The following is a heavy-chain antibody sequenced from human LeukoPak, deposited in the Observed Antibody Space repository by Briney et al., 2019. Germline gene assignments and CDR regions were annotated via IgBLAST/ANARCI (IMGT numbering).Heavy chain of an antibody. CDR2: IIPIFGTA. J-gene: IGHJ4*02. Sequence: SVKLSCKASRGTFSSYAINWVRQAPGQGLEWMGGIIPIFGTANYAQKFQGRVTITADESTSTAYMELSSLRSEDTAVYYCASLGGGSTVTTYLNYWGQGTLVTVSS. CDR3: ASLGGGSTVTTYLNY. V-gene: IGHV1-69*13. CDR1: RGTFSSYA. D-gene: IGHD4-17*01.